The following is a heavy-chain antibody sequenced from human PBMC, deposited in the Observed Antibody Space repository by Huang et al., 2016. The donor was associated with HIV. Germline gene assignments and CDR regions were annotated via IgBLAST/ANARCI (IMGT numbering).Heavy chain of an antibody. CDR1: GYTCTNYD. V-gene: IGHV1-8*02. CDR2: MNPNTGNT. Sequence: QVHLVQSGAEVKKPGASVKVSCKASGYTCTNYDINWVRQAPGLGLEWMGWMNPNTGNTGVAQSFQGRVTMTRKTSITTAYMELTSLTSEDTAVYYWARSAYGDLDYWGLGTLVIVSS. CDR3: ARSAYGDLDY. D-gene: IGHD4-17*01. J-gene: IGHJ4*02.